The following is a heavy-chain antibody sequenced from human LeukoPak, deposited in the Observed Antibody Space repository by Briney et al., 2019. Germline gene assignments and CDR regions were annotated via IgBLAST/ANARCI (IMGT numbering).Heavy chain of an antibody. CDR2: IWYDGTNK. CDR1: GFTFSSYG. Sequence: PGGSLRLSCVASGFTFSSYGMHWVRQAPGKGLEWVAVIWYDGTNKYYADSVKGRFTISRDSSKNTLYLQMNSLRAEDTAIYYCAKDRTVGASYWYFDLWGRGTLVTVSS. D-gene: IGHD1-26*01. J-gene: IGHJ2*01. V-gene: IGHV3-33*06. CDR3: AKDRTVGASYWYFDL.